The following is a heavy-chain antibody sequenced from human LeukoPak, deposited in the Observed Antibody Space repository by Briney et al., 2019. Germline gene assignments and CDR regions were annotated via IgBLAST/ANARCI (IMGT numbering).Heavy chain of an antibody. CDR1: GYTFTGYY. V-gene: IGHV1-2*06. CDR2: INPNSGGT. J-gene: IGHJ5*02. CDR3: TQYYYDSSGLRWFDP. D-gene: IGHD3-22*01. Sequence: ASVKVSCKAFGYTFTGYYMHWVRQAPGQGLEWMGRINPNSGGTNYAQKFQGRVTMTRDTSISTAYMELSRLRSDDTAVYYCTQYYYDSSGLRWFDPWGQGTLVTVSS.